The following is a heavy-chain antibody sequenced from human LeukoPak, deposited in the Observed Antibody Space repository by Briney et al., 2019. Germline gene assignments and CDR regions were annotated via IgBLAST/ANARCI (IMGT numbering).Heavy chain of an antibody. V-gene: IGHV3-48*01. CDR2: ISSTSTTI. J-gene: IGHJ4*02. CDR3: ARAPSAGNFVLYYFDY. CDR1: GFTYSSYS. Sequence: GGSLRLSCAASGFTYSSYSMNWVRQAPGKGLEWVSYISSTSTTIYYADSVKGRFTISRDNAKNSLYLQMNSLRAEDTAVYYCARAPSAGNFVLYYFDYWGQGTLVTVSS. D-gene: IGHD3-16*02.